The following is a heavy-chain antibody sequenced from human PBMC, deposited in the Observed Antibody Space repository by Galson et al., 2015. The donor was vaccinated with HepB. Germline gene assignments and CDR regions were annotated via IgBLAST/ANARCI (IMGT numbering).Heavy chain of an antibody. CDR2: INPSGGST. Sequence: SVKVSCRASGYIFTKYYIHWVRQAPGQGLEWMGIINPSGGSTNYAQRFQGRVTMTTDTSTTTAYMELRSLRSDDTAVYYCARGIYASGSTSYYYYGMDVWGQGTTVTVSS. V-gene: IGHV1-46*01. CDR3: ARGIYASGSTSYYYYGMDV. D-gene: IGHD3-10*01. J-gene: IGHJ6*02. CDR1: GYIFTKYY.